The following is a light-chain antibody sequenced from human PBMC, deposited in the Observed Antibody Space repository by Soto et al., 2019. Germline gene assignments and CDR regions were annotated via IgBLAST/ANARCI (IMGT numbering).Light chain of an antibody. J-gene: IGKJ5*01. CDR1: QSVSVY. V-gene: IGKV3-15*01. CDR3: QQYNNWPPIT. Sequence: EIVLTQSPGTLSLSPGERATLSCRASQSVSVYLAWFQQKPGQPPRLLIYGASTRATGIPARFSGSGSGTEFTLTISSLQSEDFAVYYCQQYNNWPPITFGQGTRLEIK. CDR2: GAS.